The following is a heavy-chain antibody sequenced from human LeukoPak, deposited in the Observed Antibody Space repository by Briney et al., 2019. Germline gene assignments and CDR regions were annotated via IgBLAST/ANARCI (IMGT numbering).Heavy chain of an antibody. Sequence: GGSLRLSCAASGFTFSSYWMSWVRQAPGKGLEWVANIKQDGSEKYYVDSVKGRFTISRDNAKNSLYLQMNSLRAEDTAVYYCARGRTGYQLLPTKKDYSYYYMDVWDKGTTITVSS. CDR1: GFTFSSYW. J-gene: IGHJ6*03. V-gene: IGHV3-7*01. CDR3: ARGRTGYQLLPTKKDYSYYYMDV. D-gene: IGHD2-2*01. CDR2: IKQDGSEK.